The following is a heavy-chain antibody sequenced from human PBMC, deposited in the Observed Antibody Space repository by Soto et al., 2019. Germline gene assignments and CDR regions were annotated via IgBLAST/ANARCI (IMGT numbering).Heavy chain of an antibody. CDR3: EKDPALTKTPRYLDY. D-gene: IGHD2-15*01. CDR2: ISGSGGST. V-gene: IGHV3-23*01. CDR1: GFTFSSYA. J-gene: IGHJ4*02. Sequence: GGSLRLSCAASGFTFSSYAMSWVRQAPGKGLEWVSAISGSGGSTYYADSVKGRFTISRDNSKNTLYLQMNSLRAEDTAVYYCEKDPALTKTPRYLDYWGQGTLVTVSS.